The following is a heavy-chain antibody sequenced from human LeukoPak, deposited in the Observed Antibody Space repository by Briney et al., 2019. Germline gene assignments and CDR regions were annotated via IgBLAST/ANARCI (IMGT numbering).Heavy chain of an antibody. CDR2: VNRDGSET. V-gene: IGHV3-7*03. CDR1: GFTFGDYA. Sequence: PGRSLRLSCTASGFTFGDYAMSWIRQAPGRGPEWVANVNRDGSETYYLDSVKGRFTISKDNAKNSLYLQMNSLRAEDTALYHCARNNGMDVWGQGATVIVSS. J-gene: IGHJ6*02. CDR3: ARNNGMDV.